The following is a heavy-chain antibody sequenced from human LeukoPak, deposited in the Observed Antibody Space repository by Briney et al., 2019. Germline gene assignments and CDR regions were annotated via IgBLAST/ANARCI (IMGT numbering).Heavy chain of an antibody. Sequence: SETLSLTCIVSGYPISSGYYWGWIRQPPGKGLEWIGSIYHSGTTYYNPSLKSRVTISVDTSKNQFSLNLSSVTAADTAVYYCARDRIYGWHDYWGQGTLVTVSS. CDR3: ARDRIYGWHDY. CDR1: GYPISSGYY. V-gene: IGHV4-38-2*02. CDR2: IYHSGTT. J-gene: IGHJ4*02. D-gene: IGHD6-19*01.